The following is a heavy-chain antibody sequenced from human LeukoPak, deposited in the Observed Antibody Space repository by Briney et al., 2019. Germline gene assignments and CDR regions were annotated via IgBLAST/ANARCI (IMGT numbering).Heavy chain of an antibody. CDR1: GFTFSSYA. Sequence: GGSLRLSCAASGFTFSSYAMSWVRQAPGKGLEWVAVIWSDGSNEYYADSVEGRFTISRDTSKDTLYLQMNSLRAEDTAVYYCARDQQGVDGVKFYYFDYWGQGTLVTVSS. V-gene: IGHV3-33*08. D-gene: IGHD6-19*01. J-gene: IGHJ4*02. CDR2: IWSDGSNE. CDR3: ARDQQGVDGVKFYYFDY.